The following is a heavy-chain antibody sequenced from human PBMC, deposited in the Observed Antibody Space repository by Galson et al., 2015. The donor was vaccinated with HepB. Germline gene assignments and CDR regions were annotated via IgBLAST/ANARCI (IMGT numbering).Heavy chain of an antibody. CDR1: GDSVSSNNAG. V-gene: IGHV6-1*01. Sequence: CAISGDSVSSNNAGWNWIRQSPSGGLQWLGRTYYRSKWYHDYAVSVKSRMTINPDTSKNQLSLRMNSVTPEDTAVYYCARDLSGALVTWGQGILVTVS. D-gene: IGHD4-23*01. J-gene: IGHJ1*01. CDR2: TYYRSKWYH. CDR3: ARDLSGALVT.